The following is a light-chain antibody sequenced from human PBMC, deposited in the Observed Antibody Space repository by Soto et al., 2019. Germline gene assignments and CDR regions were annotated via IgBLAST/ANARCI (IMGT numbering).Light chain of an antibody. J-gene: IGKJ1*01. Sequence: DIQMTQSPSTLSASVGDRVTVTCRASQSISSWLAWYQQKPGKAPKILIYKASSLESGVPSRFSGSGSGTEFTLTISSLQPDDFATYYCHQYKSYPWTFDQGTKVEIK. CDR3: HQYKSYPWT. V-gene: IGKV1-5*03. CDR2: KAS. CDR1: QSISSW.